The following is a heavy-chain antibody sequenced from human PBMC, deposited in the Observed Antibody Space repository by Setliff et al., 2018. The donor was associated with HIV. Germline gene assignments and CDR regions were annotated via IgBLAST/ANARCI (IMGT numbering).Heavy chain of an antibody. CDR2: IFYSGTT. D-gene: IGHD3-10*01. CDR3: TRRGADSYYPRPLDV. V-gene: IGHV4-39*07. CDR1: SGSVSRSDYY. J-gene: IGHJ6*04. Sequence: SETLSLTCTVSSGSVSRSDYYWGWIRQTPGKGLEWIGSIFYSGTTYYNPSLKSRLTISVDTSKNQFSLRLNSVTAADTAIYYCTRRGADSYYPRPLDVWGKGTTVTSPQ.